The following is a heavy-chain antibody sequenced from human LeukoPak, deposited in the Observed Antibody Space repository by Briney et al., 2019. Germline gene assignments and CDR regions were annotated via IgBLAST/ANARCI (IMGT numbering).Heavy chain of an antibody. CDR2: INHSGST. J-gene: IGHJ5*02. Sequence: SEALSLTCAVYGGSFSGYYWSWIRQPPGKGLEWIGEINHSGSTNYNPSLKSRVTISVDTSKNQFSLKLSSVTAADTAVYYCAIPYCSGGSCYSAFDPWGQGTLVTVSS. CDR1: GGSFSGYY. CDR3: AIPYCSGGSCYSAFDP. D-gene: IGHD2-15*01. V-gene: IGHV4-34*01.